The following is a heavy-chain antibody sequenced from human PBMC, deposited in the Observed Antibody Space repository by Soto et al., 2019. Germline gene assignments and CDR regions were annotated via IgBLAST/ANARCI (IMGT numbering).Heavy chain of an antibody. J-gene: IGHJ4*02. Sequence: EVQLVESGGGLVKPGGSLRLSCAASGFTFSSYSMNWVRQAPGKGLEWVSSISSSSSYIYYADSVKGRFTISRDNAKNSLYLQMNSLRAEDTAVYYCARGNTAMGGYFDYWGQGTLVTVSS. D-gene: IGHD5-18*01. V-gene: IGHV3-21*01. CDR2: ISSSSSYI. CDR3: ARGNTAMGGYFDY. CDR1: GFTFSSYS.